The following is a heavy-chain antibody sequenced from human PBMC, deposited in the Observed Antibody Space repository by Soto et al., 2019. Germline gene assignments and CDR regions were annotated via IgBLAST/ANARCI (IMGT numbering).Heavy chain of an antibody. J-gene: IGHJ2*01. D-gene: IGHD4-17*01. V-gene: IGHV4-59*01. CDR3: ARVETTVTTYWYFDL. Sequence: SETLSLTCTVSGGSISSYYWSWIRQPPGKGLEWIGYIYYSGSTNYNPSLKSRVTISVDTSKNQFSLKLTSVTAADTAVYYCARVETTVTTYWYFDLWGRGTLVTVS. CDR1: GGSISSYY. CDR2: IYYSGST.